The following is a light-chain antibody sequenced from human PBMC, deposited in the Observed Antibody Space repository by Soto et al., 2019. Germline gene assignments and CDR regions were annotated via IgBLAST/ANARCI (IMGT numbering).Light chain of an antibody. CDR1: TSDLAGYNY. J-gene: IGLJ1*01. CDR3: SSYTTTDPYV. CDR2: EVI. V-gene: IGLV2-14*01. Sequence: QSALTQPASVSGSPGQSITISCTGTTSDLAGYNYVSWYQQYPGKAPKLMIYEVINRSSGVSNRFSGSKSANSASLTISGLQAEDEADYYCSSYTTTDPYVFGTGT.